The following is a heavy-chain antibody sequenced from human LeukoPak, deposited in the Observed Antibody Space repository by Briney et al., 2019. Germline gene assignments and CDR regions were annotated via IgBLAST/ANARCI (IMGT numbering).Heavy chain of an antibody. CDR1: GGSISSGDYY. V-gene: IGHV4-30-4*01. CDR3: ARTPFDWTPGY. J-gene: IGHJ4*02. Sequence: SETLSLTCTVSGGSISSGDYYWSWIRQPPGKGLEWIGYIYYSGSTYYNPSLKSRVTISVDTSKNQFSLELSSVTAADTAVYYCARTPFDWTPGYWGQGTLVTVSS. CDR2: IYYSGST. D-gene: IGHD3-9*01.